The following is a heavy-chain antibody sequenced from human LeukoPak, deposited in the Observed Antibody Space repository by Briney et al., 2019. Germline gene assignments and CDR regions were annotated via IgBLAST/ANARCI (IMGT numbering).Heavy chain of an antibody. J-gene: IGHJ4*02. CDR3: ARGSNFAVAGFDY. CDR1: GGSISSYY. CDR2: IYTSGST. D-gene: IGHD2-21*01. V-gene: IGHV4-4*07. Sequence: SETLSLTCTVSGGSISSYYWSWIRQPAGKGLERIGRIYTSGSTNYNPSLKSRVTMSVGTSKNQFSLKLSSGPAADPAVYYCARGSNFAVAGFDYWGRGTLVTIAS.